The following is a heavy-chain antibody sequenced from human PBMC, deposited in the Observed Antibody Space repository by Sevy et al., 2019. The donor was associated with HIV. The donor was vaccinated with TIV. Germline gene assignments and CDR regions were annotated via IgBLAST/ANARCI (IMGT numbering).Heavy chain of an antibody. V-gene: IGHV4-39*01. CDR1: GGSISSGNYL. CDR3: ARNFDY. Sequence: SETLSLTCTVSGGSISSGNYLWSWIRQTPGKGLEWIGTVHYSGRTYYNPSLKSRVTISEDTSKNQFSLNLNPATAADTAVYFCARNFDYWGQGTLVTVSS. J-gene: IGHJ4*02. CDR2: VHYSGRT.